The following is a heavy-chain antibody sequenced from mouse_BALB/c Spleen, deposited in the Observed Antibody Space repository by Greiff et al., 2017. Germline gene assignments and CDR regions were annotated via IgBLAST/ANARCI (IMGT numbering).Heavy chain of an antibody. V-gene: IGHV5-6-3*01. CDR3: ARDYDGWFAY. CDR2: INSNGGST. CDR1: GFTFSSYG. D-gene: IGHD2-3*01. Sequence: EVQLVESGGGLVKPGGSLKLSCAASGFTFSSYGMSWVRQTPDKRLELVATINSNGGSTYYPDSVKGRFTISRDNAKNTLYLQMSSLKSEDTAMYYCARDYDGWFAYWGQGTLVTVSA. J-gene: IGHJ3*01.